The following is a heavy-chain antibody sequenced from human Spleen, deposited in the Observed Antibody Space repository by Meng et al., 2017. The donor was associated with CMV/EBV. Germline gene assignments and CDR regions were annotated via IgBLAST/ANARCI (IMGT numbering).Heavy chain of an antibody. CDR3: ARDSGFGSYKVDQ. D-gene: IGHD3-10*01. Sequence: GESLKISCAASGFTFSTYWMHWVRQAPGKGPVWVSRINSDGSGADYADFVKGRITISRDNAKNTLYLQMNSLRGEDTAVYYCARDSGFGSYKVDQWGQGTLVTVSS. CDR2: INSDGSGA. CDR1: GFTFSTYW. J-gene: IGHJ4*02. V-gene: IGHV3-74*01.